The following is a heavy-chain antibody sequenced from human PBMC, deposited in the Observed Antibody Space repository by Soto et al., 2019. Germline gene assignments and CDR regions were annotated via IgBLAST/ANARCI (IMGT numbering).Heavy chain of an antibody. CDR2: IYSSGNT. J-gene: IGHJ5*02. Sequence: SETLSLTCSVSGGTISGYYRTWIRQPAGKGLEWIGRIYSSGNTKYNPSLQSRVTMSLDTSNNQFSLRLTSVTAADTAVYYCARGQRFSDWFDPWGQGTLVTVYS. CDR3: ARGQRFSDWFDP. D-gene: IGHD3-3*01. CDR1: GGTISGYY. V-gene: IGHV4-4*07.